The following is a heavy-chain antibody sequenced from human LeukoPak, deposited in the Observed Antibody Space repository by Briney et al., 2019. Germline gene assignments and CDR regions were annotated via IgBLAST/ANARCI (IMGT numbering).Heavy chain of an antibody. Sequence: QPGVSLRLSCAASGFTFDDYAMHWVRQAPGKGLEWVSGISWNSGSIGYADSVKGRFTISRDNAKNSLYLQMNSLRAEDMALYYCAKGYSSSWYSYYYMDVWGEGTTVTVSS. CDR2: ISWNSGSI. J-gene: IGHJ6*03. V-gene: IGHV3-9*03. CDR3: AKGYSSSWYSYYYMDV. CDR1: GFTFDDYA. D-gene: IGHD6-13*01.